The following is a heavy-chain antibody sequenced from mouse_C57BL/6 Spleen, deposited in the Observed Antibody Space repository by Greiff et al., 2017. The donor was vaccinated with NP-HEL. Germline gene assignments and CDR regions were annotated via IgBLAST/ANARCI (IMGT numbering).Heavy chain of an antibody. CDR1: GYTFTDYY. J-gene: IGHJ4*01. V-gene: IGHV1-76*01. CDR2: IYPGSGNT. Sequence: QVQLKQSGAELVRPGASVKLSCKASGYTFTDYYINWVKQRPGQGLEWIARIYPGSGNTYYNEKFKGKATLTAEKSSSTAYMQLSSLTSEDSAVYFCARRYYYGSSSMDYWGQGTSVTVSS. CDR3: ARRYYYGSSSMDY. D-gene: IGHD1-1*01.